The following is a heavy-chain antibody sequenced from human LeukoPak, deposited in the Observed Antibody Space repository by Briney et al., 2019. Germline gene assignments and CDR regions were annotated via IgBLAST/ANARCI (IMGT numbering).Heavy chain of an antibody. D-gene: IGHD2-15*01. V-gene: IGHV3-66*02. CDR3: AGYCSGGSCSDY. Sequence: GGSLRLSCAASGFTVSSNYMSWVRQAPGKGLEWVSVIYSGGSTYYADSVKGRFTTSRDNSKNTLYLQMNSLRAEDTAVYYCAGYCSGGSCSDYWGQGTLVTVSS. J-gene: IGHJ4*02. CDR2: IYSGGST. CDR1: GFTVSSNY.